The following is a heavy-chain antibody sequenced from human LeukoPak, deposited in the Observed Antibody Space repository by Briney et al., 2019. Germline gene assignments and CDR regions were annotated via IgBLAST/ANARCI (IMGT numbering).Heavy chain of an antibody. CDR3: ARGGPSSSRWYWFDP. Sequence: SESLSFTCTVSGGSISGYYWSWLPKPPGKGLEGIRNIYYCASTYYNPSLKSRVTIAVDTSKNQFSLKLSSVTAEDAAVYYCARGGPSSSRWYWFDPGGQGTLVTVSS. D-gene: IGHD6-13*01. CDR2: IYYCAST. J-gene: IGHJ5*02. V-gene: IGHV4-59*01. CDR1: GGSISGYY.